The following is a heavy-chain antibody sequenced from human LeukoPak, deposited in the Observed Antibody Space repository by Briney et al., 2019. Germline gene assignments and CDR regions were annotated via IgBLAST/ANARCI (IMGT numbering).Heavy chain of an antibody. CDR3: TIREGYCSGGTCYADY. D-gene: IGHD2-15*01. CDR2: IKSKTDGGAT. CDR1: GFTFSNAW. V-gene: IGHV3-15*01. Sequence: GGSLRLSCAASGFTFSNAWMSWVRQAPGKGLEWVARIKSKTDGGATDYAAPVKGRFTISRDDSKNTLYLQMNSLKTEDTAVYYCTIREGYCSGGTCYADYWGQGTLVTVSS. J-gene: IGHJ4*02.